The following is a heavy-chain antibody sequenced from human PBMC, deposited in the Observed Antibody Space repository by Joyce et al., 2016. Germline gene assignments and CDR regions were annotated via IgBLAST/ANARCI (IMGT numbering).Heavy chain of an antibody. D-gene: IGHD3-10*01. V-gene: IGHV4-61*01. J-gene: IGHJ6*02. CDR2: IYNSETT. CDR1: GDSFSDTSYY. Sequence: HLQESGPGLVKPSETLSLTCTISGDSFSDTSYYWSWIRQPPRKGLAWLGFIYNSETTHDNPSLGGRLSISAGAAKKQFSLRLTSVTSADTAVYYCATSLPSRVGGFQFFGLDVWGQGTTVIVS. CDR3: ATSLPSRVGGFQFFGLDV.